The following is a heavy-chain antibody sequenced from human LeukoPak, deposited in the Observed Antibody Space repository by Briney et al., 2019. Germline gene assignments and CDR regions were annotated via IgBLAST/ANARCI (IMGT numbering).Heavy chain of an antibody. CDR2: IDPSDSYT. J-gene: IGHJ4*02. V-gene: IGHV5-10-1*01. Sequence: KVSCKASGGTFSSYAISWVRQMPGKGLEWMGRIDPSDSYTNYSPSFQGHVTISADKSISTAYLQWSSLKASDTAMYYCARQSANYYGSEIDYWGQGTLVTVSS. CDR1: GGTFSSYA. CDR3: ARQSANYYGSEIDY. D-gene: IGHD3-10*01.